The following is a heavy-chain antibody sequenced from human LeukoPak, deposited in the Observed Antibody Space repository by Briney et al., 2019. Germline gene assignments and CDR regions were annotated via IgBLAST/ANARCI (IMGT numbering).Heavy chain of an antibody. J-gene: IGHJ4*02. CDR3: ATSSGWDWGGY. CDR2: MNDSPSA. Sequence: KPSETLSLTCAVYGGSFSDYYWSWVRQPPGKGLEWIGEMNDSPSASYNPSLKSRVTISRDTSTNQFSLKLTSVTAADTAVYYCATSSGWDWGGYWGQGTLVTVSS. V-gene: IGHV4-34*01. CDR1: GGSFSDYY. D-gene: IGHD6-19*01.